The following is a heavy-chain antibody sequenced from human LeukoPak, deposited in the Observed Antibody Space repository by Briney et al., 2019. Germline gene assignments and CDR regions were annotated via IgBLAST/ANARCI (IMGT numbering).Heavy chain of an antibody. D-gene: IGHD2-15*01. V-gene: IGHV1-2*02. CDR1: GYTFTGYY. J-gene: IGHJ3*02. Sequence: ASVKVSCKASGYTFTGYYIHWVRQAPGQGLEWMGWINPNSGGTNYAQKFQGRVTMTRDTSMSTAYMELSGLRSDDTAVYYCARRGGLTDVFDIWGQGTMVTVSS. CDR2: INPNSGGT. CDR3: ARRGGLTDVFDI.